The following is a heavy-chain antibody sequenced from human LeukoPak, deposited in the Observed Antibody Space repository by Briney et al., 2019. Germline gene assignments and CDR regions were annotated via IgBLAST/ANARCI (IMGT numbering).Heavy chain of an antibody. D-gene: IGHD1-26*01. CDR2: IRYDGSNK. V-gene: IGHV3-30*02. Sequence: HPGGSLRLSCAASGFTFSSYGMHWVRQAPGKGLEWVAFIRYDGSNKYYADSVKGRFTISRDNSKNTLYLQMNSLRAEDTAVYYCAREGLRSYTFDYWGQGTLVTVSS. CDR1: GFTFSSYG. CDR3: AREGLRSYTFDY. J-gene: IGHJ4*02.